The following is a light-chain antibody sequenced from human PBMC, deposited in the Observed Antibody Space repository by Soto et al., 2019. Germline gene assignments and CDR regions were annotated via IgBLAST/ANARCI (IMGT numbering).Light chain of an antibody. CDR1: QSVSSY. V-gene: IGKV3-11*01. CDR2: DAS. Sequence: EIVLTQSPATLSLSPGERATLSCRASQSVSSYLASYQQKPGQAPRLLIYDASNRATGIPARFSGSGSGTDITLTLSSLEPEDFAVYYCQQRSNWPPVFCPGTKVDI. CDR3: QQRSNWPPV. J-gene: IGKJ3*01.